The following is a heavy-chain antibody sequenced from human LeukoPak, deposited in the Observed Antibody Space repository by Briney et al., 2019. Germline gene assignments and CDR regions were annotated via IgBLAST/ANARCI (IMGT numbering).Heavy chain of an antibody. D-gene: IGHD6-19*01. CDR2: MNTYETVT. V-gene: IGHV3-74*01. CDR3: ATKQWLAPPPDS. CDR1: GFTLSKYW. J-gene: IGHJ4*02. Sequence: GGSLRLPCTASGFTLSKYWMLWPPQATGRALESVSQMNTYETVTTYALSVKRRYTVSRDNADNTMFLQMNSVRDEDMAVYYCATKQWLAPPPDSWGQGTPVTVSS.